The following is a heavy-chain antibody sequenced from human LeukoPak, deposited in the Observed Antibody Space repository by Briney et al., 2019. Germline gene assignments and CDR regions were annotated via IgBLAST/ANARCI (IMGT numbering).Heavy chain of an antibody. Sequence: PGGSLRLACAASGFTFSSYSMNWVRQAPGKGLEWVSSISSISSYIYYGDSGKGRFTISRDNAKNSLYLQMNSLRAEDTAVYYCARATYCSSTSCYKGNAFDIWGQGTMVTVSS. V-gene: IGHV3-21*01. D-gene: IGHD2-2*02. J-gene: IGHJ3*02. CDR2: ISSISSYI. CDR1: GFTFSSYS. CDR3: ARATYCSSTSCYKGNAFDI.